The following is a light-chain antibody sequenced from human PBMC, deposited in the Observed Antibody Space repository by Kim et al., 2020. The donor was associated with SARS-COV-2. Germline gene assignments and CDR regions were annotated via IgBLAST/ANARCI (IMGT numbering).Light chain of an antibody. CDR1: TSNIGKNY. J-gene: IGLJ2*01. CDR3: ESWDGSLSAVL. CDR2: DNN. Sequence: GQKVSISCAGSTSNIGKNYVFWYQQFPGTAPKLLIYDNNKRPSGIPDRFSGSKSGTSATLGITGLQTGDEADYYCESWDGSLSAVLFGGGTQLTVL. V-gene: IGLV1-51*01.